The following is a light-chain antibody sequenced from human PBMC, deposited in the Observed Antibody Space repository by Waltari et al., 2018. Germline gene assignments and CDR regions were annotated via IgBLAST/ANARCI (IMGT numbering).Light chain of an antibody. CDR1: QSVTSSY. Sequence: EIVLTQSPGTLSLSPGERVTLSYRASQSVTSSYLAWYQQKPGQAPRLLIYSASNRATGIPDRFSGRGSGTDFTLTISRREPEDFAVYCCQQYGSSPPTFGQGTKVEIK. CDR2: SAS. V-gene: IGKV3-20*01. J-gene: IGKJ1*01. CDR3: QQYGSSPPT.